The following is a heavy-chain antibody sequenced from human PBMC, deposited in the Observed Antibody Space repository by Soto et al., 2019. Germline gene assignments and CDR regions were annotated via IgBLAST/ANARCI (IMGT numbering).Heavy chain of an antibody. CDR2: IDPSDSYT. D-gene: IGHD3-9*01. Sequence: GESLKISCKGSGYIFTSYWISWGRQMPGKGLEWMGRIDPSDSYTNYSPSFQGHVTISADKSISTAYLQWSSLKASDTAMYYCASNYDILTGHYGMDVWGQGTTVTVSS. J-gene: IGHJ6*02. CDR3: ASNYDILTGHYGMDV. V-gene: IGHV5-10-1*01. CDR1: GYIFTSYW.